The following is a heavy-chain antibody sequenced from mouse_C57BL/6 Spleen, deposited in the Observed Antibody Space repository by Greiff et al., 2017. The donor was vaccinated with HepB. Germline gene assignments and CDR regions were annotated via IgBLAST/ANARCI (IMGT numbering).Heavy chain of an antibody. V-gene: IGHV1-66*01. D-gene: IGHD1-1*01. CDR3: ARGYYGELYFDV. Sequence: QVQLKESGPELVKPGASVKISCKASGYSFTSYYIHWVKQRPGQGLEWIGWIYPGSGNTKYNEKFKGKATLTADTSSSTAYMQLSSLTSEDSAVYYCARGYYGELYFDVWGTGTTVTVSS. CDR2: IYPGSGNT. CDR1: GYSFTSYY. J-gene: IGHJ1*03.